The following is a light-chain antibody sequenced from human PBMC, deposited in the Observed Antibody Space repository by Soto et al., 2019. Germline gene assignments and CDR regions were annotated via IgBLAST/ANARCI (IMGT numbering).Light chain of an antibody. CDR3: QSYDSSLSGHVV. V-gene: IGLV1-40*01. CDR1: SSNIGAGYD. Sequence: QPVLTQPPSVSGAPGQRVTISCTGSSSNIGAGYDVHWYQQLPGTAPKLLIYGNSNRPSGVPDRFSGSKSGTSASLAITGLQAEDEADYYCQSYDSSLSGHVVFGGGTKLT. J-gene: IGLJ2*01. CDR2: GNS.